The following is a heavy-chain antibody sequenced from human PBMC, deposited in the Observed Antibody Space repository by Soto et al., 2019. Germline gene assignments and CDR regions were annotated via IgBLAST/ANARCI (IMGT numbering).Heavy chain of an antibody. V-gene: IGHV4-4*02. D-gene: IGHD5-18*01. CDR1: GGSISSNNW. CDR3: ARTGYSYGSLYYFDY. Sequence: ETLSLTCAVSGGSISSNNWWSWVRQPPGKGLEWIGEIYHSGSTYYNPSLKSRVTISVDKSKNQFSLKLNSVTAADTAVYYCARTGYSYGSLYYFDYCGQGNLVTVSS. CDR2: IYHSGST. J-gene: IGHJ4*02.